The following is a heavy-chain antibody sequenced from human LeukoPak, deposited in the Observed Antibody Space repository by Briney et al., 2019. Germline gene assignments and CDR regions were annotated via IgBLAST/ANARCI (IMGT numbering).Heavy chain of an antibody. Sequence: GASVKVSCKASGYTFTGYYMHWVRQAPGQGLEWMGWINPNSGGTNYAQEFQGRVTMTRDTSITTAYMELTSLRSDDTAVYYCARDLFYSVSGTYYNVGRVFNYWGEGTLVTVSS. CDR1: GYTFTGYY. D-gene: IGHD3-10*01. CDR2: INPNSGGT. J-gene: IGHJ4*02. V-gene: IGHV1-2*02. CDR3: ARDLFYSVSGTYYNVGRVFNY.